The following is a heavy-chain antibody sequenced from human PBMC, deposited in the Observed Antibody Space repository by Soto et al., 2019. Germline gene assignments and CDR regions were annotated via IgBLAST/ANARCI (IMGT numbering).Heavy chain of an antibody. Sequence: PSETLSLTCTVSGGSISSYYWSWIRQPPGKGLEWIGYIYYSGSTNYNPSLKSRVTISVDTSKNQFSLKLTSVTAADTAVYYCARGRGYSYGHGYYYVMDVGGQGPTFTVS. D-gene: IGHD5-18*01. J-gene: IGHJ6*02. CDR1: GGSISSYY. CDR3: ARGRGYSYGHGYYYVMDV. V-gene: IGHV4-59*12. CDR2: IYYSGST.